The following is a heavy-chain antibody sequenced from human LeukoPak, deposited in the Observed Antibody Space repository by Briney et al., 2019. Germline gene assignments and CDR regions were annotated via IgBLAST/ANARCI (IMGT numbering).Heavy chain of an antibody. CDR3: ARAKRDVFYDSSGYRYYFDY. Sequence: SVKVSCKASGYSFTGYYMHWVRQAPGQGLEWLGGIMPIFGTANYAQKFQGRVTITADKSTSTAYMELSSLRSEDTAVYYCARAKRDVFYDSSGYRYYFDYWGQGTLVTVSS. V-gene: IGHV1-69*06. D-gene: IGHD3-22*01. CDR2: IMPIFGTA. CDR1: GYSFTGYY. J-gene: IGHJ4*02.